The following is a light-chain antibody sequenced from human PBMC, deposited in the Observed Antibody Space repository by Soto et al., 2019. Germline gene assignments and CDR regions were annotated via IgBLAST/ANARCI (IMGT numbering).Light chain of an antibody. CDR2: EDN. CDR1: SGSIASHY. V-gene: IGLV6-57*02. J-gene: IGLJ3*02. Sequence: NFMLTQPRSVSGSPGKTVTISCTANSGSIASHYVQWYQQRPGSAPTTVIYEDNQRPSGVPDRFSGSIDSSSNSASLAISGLQTEDEAEYFCQSYDSTNWVFGGGTKLTVL. CDR3: QSYDSTNWV.